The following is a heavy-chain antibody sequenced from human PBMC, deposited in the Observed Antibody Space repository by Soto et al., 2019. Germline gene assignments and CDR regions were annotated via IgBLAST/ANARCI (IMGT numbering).Heavy chain of an antibody. CDR3: SRAASDWFFD. D-gene: IGHD3-3*01. Sequence: EVHLVESGGDLVQPGGSLKLSGAAAGFTFGASALQWVRQASGKWLEWLGRIGSKGETYATTYAASLKGRCTISIDDSKKTAYVQMNSLESEDTAVYYCSRAASDWFFDLGRRTLVTVSS. V-gene: IGHV3-73*02. CDR2: IGSKGETYAT. J-gene: IGHJ4*02. CDR1: GFTFGASA.